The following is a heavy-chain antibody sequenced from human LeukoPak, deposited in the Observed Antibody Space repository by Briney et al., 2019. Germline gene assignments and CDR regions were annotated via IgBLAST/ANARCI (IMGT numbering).Heavy chain of an antibody. CDR3: ARDFNY. CDR1: GFTFSSYE. J-gene: IGHJ4*02. CDR2: ISSAGSII. V-gene: IGHV3-48*03. Sequence: GGSLRLSCAASGFTFSSYEMHWVRQASGKGLEWISYISSAGSIIYYADSVKGRFTISRDNAKNSLYLQMNSLRAEDTAVYYCARDFNYWGQGTLVTVSS.